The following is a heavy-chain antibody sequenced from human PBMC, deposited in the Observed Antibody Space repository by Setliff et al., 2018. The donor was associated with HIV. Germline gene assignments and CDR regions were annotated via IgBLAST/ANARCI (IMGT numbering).Heavy chain of an antibody. D-gene: IGHD4-17*01. J-gene: IGHJ4*02. CDR2: INPNSSDT. CDR1: GYTFTDYY. V-gene: IGHV1-2*02. CDR3: ARRVPPIPSGDLDY. Sequence: GASVKVSCKASGYTFTDYYIHWVRQASGQGLEWMGWINPNSSDTNYAQKFQGRVTMTRDTSISTAYMDLSRLRSDDTAVYYCARRVPPIPSGDLDYWGQGTLVTVSS.